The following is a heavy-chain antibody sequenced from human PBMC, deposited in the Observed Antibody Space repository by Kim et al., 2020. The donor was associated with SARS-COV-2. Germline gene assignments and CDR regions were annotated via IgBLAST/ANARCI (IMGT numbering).Heavy chain of an antibody. CDR3: AKRDCTTASCHFYYFDY. Sequence: GGSLRLSFAASGFTFSSFWMHWVRQVPGKGLVWVSGINGDGSSTNYADSVKGRFTISRDNAKNTLYLQMNSLRADDTAIYYCAKRDCTTASCHFYYFDYWGQGALVTGS. J-gene: IGHJ4*02. V-gene: IGHV3-74*01. CDR1: GFTFSSFW. CDR2: INGDGSST. D-gene: IGHD2-2*01.